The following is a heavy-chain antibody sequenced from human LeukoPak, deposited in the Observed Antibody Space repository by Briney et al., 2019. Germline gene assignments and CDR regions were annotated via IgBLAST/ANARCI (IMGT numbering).Heavy chain of an antibody. CDR2: IYYSGST. CDR3: ARDGFWSGYYRWFDP. V-gene: IGHV4-30-4*08. CDR1: GGSISSGGYY. Sequence: SETLSLTCTVSGGSISSGGYYWSWIRQPPGKGLEWIGYIYYSGSTYYNPSLKSRVTISVDTSKNQFSLKLSSVTAADTAVYYCARDGFWSGYYRWFDPWGQGTQVTVSS. D-gene: IGHD3-3*01. J-gene: IGHJ5*02.